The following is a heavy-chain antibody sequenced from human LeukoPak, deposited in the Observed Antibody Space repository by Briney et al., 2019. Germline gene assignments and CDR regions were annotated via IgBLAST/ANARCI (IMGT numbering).Heavy chain of an antibody. Sequence: SETLSLTCTVSGGSISSYYWSWIRQPAGKGLEWIGSIYYSGSTYYNPSLESRVTISVDTSKNQFSLKLSSVTAADTAVYYCARLKITMIVVVIDYWGQGTLVTVSS. J-gene: IGHJ4*02. D-gene: IGHD3-22*01. V-gene: IGHV4-59*05. CDR1: GGSISSYY. CDR2: IYYSGST. CDR3: ARLKITMIVVVIDY.